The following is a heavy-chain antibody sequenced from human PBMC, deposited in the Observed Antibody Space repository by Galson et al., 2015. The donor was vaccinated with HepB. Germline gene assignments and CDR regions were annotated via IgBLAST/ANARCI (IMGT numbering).Heavy chain of an antibody. D-gene: IGHD6-19*01. CDR1: GFTFTGYW. CDR2: TKQDESEK. V-gene: IGHV3-7*01. Sequence: SLRLSCAASGFTFTGYWMAWVRHAPGKGLEWVANTKQDESEKFYLDSVRGRFTISRDNARNSLYLQMNSLRAEDTSVYYCAKEDSFGWYMDSWGQGTLVTVSS. CDR3: AKEDSFGWYMDS. J-gene: IGHJ4*02.